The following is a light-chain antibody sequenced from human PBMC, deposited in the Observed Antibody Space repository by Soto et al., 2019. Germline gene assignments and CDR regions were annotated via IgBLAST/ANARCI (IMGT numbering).Light chain of an antibody. CDR1: SSDVGGYNY. Sequence: QSVLTQPASVSGSPGQSITISCAGTSSDVGGYNYISWYQHHPGKAHKLMIYDVSNRPSGVSNRLSGSKSGNTASLSISVLQPEDEADYYCCSYRTSNTRQIVCGTGTKVTVL. CDR2: DVS. CDR3: CSYRTSNTRQIV. V-gene: IGLV2-14*03. J-gene: IGLJ1*01.